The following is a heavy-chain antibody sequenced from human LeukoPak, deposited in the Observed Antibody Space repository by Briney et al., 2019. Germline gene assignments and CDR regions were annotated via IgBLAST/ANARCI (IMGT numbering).Heavy chain of an antibody. Sequence: PSETLSLTCTVSGGSISSYYWSWIRQPPGKGLEWIGYIYYSGSTNYNPSLKSRVTISVDTSKNQFSLKLSSVTAADTAVYYCATLGPSLEWSPAGTAFDIWGQGTMVTVSS. V-gene: IGHV4-59*01. CDR1: GGSISSYY. D-gene: IGHD3-3*02. CDR2: IYYSGST. J-gene: IGHJ3*02. CDR3: ATLGPSLEWSPAGTAFDI.